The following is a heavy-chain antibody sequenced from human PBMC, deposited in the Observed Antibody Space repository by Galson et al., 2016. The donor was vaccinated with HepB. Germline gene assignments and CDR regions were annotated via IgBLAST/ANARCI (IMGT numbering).Heavy chain of an antibody. D-gene: IGHD5-18*01. CDR2: ISYDGSDK. CDR3: ARDSSPRVQLWPPAYYYYYFYMDM. V-gene: IGHV3-30-3*01. Sequence: SLRLSCAASGFTFSSYAMHWVRQAPGKGLEWVAVISYDGSDKYYADSVKGRFTISRDNSKNTLYLQMNSLRPEDTAVYYCARDSSPRVQLWPPAYYYYYFYMDMWGKGTTVTVSS. J-gene: IGHJ6*03. CDR1: GFTFSSYA.